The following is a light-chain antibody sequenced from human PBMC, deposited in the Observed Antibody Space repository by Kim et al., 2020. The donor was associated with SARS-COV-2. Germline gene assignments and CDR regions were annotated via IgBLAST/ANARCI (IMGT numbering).Light chain of an antibody. CDR1: QSVSSY. J-gene: IGKJ4*01. CDR2: DAS. V-gene: IGKV3-11*01. CDR3: QQRSNWPT. Sequence: SLTPGERATTSCRASQSVSSYLAWYQQKPGQAPRLLIYDASNRATGIPARFSGSGSGTDFTLTISSLEPEDFAVYYCQQRSNWPTFGGGTKVDIK.